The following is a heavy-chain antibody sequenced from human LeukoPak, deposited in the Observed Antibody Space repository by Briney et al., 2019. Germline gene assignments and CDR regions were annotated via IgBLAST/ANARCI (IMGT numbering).Heavy chain of an antibody. J-gene: IGHJ4*02. Sequence: PGGSLRLSCAASGFTFDDYIMHWVRQAPGKSLEWVSLITWDSGTTYYKDSVKGRFTISRDNSKNSLYLQMNSLRTEDTALYYCAKGYSSGWYPFDYWGQGTLVTVSS. CDR3: AKGYSSGWYPFDY. CDR1: GFTFDDYI. D-gene: IGHD6-19*01. CDR2: ITWDSGTT. V-gene: IGHV3-43*01.